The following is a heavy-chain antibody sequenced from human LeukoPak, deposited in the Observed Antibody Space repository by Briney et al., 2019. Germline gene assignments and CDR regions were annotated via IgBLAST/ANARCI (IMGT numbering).Heavy chain of an antibody. V-gene: IGHV3-7*04. D-gene: IGHD4-17*01. CDR2: IRQDGSDK. Sequence: GGSLRRSCAPSGFTFSSSWMNWVRQAPGKGLEWVANIRQDGSDKYYVDSVKGRFAISRDNAKNSLYLQMNSLRAEDTAVYYCARGYGDSIHFDYWGHGNLVTVSS. J-gene: IGHJ4*01. CDR1: GFTFSSSW. CDR3: ARGYGDSIHFDY.